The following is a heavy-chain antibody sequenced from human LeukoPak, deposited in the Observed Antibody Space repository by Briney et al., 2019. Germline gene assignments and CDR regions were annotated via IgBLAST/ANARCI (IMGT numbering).Heavy chain of an antibody. V-gene: IGHV4-39*07. CDR3: ARVYGSGSQTIDY. D-gene: IGHD3-10*01. Sequence: SETLSLTCTVSGGSISSSSYYWGWIRQPPGKGLEWIGSIYYSGSTYYNPSLKSRVTISVDTSKNQFSLKLSSVTAADTAVYYCARVYGSGSQTIDYWGQGTLVTVSS. J-gene: IGHJ4*02. CDR1: GGSISSSSYY. CDR2: IYYSGST.